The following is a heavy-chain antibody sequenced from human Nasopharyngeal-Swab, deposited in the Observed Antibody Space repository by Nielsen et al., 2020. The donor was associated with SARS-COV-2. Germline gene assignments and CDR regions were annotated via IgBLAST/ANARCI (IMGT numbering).Heavy chain of an antibody. CDR2: ISGSGGST. CDR1: GFTFSSYA. J-gene: IGHJ4*02. Sequence: GGSLRLSCAASGFTFSSYAMSWVRQAPGRGLEWVSAISGSGGSTYYADSVKGRFTISRDNSKNTLYLQMNSLRAEDTAVYYCAKDTSLVGATFDYWGQGTLVTVSS. D-gene: IGHD2-8*02. V-gene: IGHV3-23*01. CDR3: AKDTSLVGATFDY.